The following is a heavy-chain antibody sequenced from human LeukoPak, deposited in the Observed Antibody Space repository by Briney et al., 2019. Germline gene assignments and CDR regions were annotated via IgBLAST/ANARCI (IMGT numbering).Heavy chain of an antibody. CDR2: IYSSGNT. CDR1: GGTISSSY. J-gene: IGHJ6*02. CDR3: TRECFSSICPYNNMDV. V-gene: IGHV4-4*07. Sequence: SETLSLTCTVSGGTISSSYWTWIRQPAGKGLEWIGRIYSSGNTNYNPSLKSRLTMSVDTSRNQFSLKLNSVTSADTAVYYCTRECFSSICPYNNMDVWGQGTTVTVSS. D-gene: IGHD2-2*01.